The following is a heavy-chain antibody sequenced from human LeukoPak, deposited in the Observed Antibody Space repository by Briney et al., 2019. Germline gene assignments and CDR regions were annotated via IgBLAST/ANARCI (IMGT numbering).Heavy chain of an antibody. CDR1: GGTFSSYA. CDR3: ARGESVAGIATTPD. D-gene: IGHD6-19*01. CDR2: IIPIFGTA. Sequence: SVKVSCKASGGTFSSYAISWVRQAPGQGLEWRGGIIPIFGTANYAQKFQGRVTITADESTSTAYMELSSLRSEDTAVYYCARGESVAGIATTPDWGQGTLVTVSS. V-gene: IGHV1-69*13. J-gene: IGHJ4*02.